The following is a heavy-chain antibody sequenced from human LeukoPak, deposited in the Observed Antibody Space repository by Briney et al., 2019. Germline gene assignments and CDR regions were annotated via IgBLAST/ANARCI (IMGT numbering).Heavy chain of an antibody. CDR3: ARALVDGYKELGY. Sequence: ASVKVSCKASGYTFTTYGITWVRQAPGQGLEWRGWISAYNGNTNYAQKLQGRVTMTTDTSTSTAYMELRSLRSDDTAVYYCARALVDGYKELGYWGQGTLVTVSS. CDR1: GYTFTTYG. J-gene: IGHJ4*02. CDR2: ISAYNGNT. V-gene: IGHV1-18*01. D-gene: IGHD5-24*01.